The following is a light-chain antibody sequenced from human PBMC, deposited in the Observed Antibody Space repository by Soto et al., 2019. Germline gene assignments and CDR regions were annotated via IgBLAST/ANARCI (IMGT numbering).Light chain of an antibody. CDR3: QQYNLYPWT. Sequence: DIQMTQSPSTLSTSVGDRVTITCRASQSISSWLAWYQQKPGKDPKLLIYDASSLESRVPSRFSGSGPGTKFTHTISSLQPDDFATYYCQQYNLYPWTFGQGTKVEIK. J-gene: IGKJ1*01. CDR2: DAS. V-gene: IGKV1-5*01. CDR1: QSISSW.